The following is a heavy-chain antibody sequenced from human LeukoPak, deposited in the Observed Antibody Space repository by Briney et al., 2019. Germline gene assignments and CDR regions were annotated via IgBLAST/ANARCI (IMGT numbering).Heavy chain of an antibody. Sequence: SETLSLTCTVSGGSISTNNYYWGWVRQPPGKGLEWIGSIYHSGSAYYNPSLKSRVTISVDTSRNQFSLKVTSVTAADTAVYYCARHKGQAEGKEAFDIWGQGTMVTVSS. CDR1: GGSISTNNYY. V-gene: IGHV4-39*01. CDR3: ARHKGQAEGKEAFDI. J-gene: IGHJ3*02. CDR2: IYHSGSA. D-gene: IGHD3-10*01.